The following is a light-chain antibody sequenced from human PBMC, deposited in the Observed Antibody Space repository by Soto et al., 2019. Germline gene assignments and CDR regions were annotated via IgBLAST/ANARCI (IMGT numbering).Light chain of an antibody. CDR2: GNT. CDR1: SSNIGAGYD. CDR3: CSYAGSSYYV. V-gene: IGLV1-40*01. Sequence: QSVLTQPPSVSGAPGQRITISCTGGSSNIGAGYDVHWYQQLPGTAPKVLIYGNTNRPSGVPDRFSGSKSGTSASLAITGLQAEDEAYCCCCSYAGSSYYVFGSGTKVTVL. J-gene: IGLJ1*01.